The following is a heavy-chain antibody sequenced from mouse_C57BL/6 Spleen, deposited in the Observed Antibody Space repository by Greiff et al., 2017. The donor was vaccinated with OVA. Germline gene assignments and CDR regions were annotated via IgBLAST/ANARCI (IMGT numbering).Heavy chain of an antibody. J-gene: IGHJ1*03. CDR2: ISSGSSTI. D-gene: IGHD1-1*01. V-gene: IGHV5-17*01. CDR3: AKGGITTVVATDWYFDV. Sequence: EVKLVESGGGSVKPGGSLKLSCAASGFTFSDYGMHWVRQAPEKGLEWVAYISSGSSTIYYADTVKGRFTISRDNAKNTLFLQMTSLRSEDTAMYYCAKGGITTVVATDWYFDVWGTGTTVTVSS. CDR1: GFTFSDYG.